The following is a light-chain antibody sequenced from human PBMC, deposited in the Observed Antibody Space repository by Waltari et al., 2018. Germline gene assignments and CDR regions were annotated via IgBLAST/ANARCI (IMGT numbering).Light chain of an antibody. V-gene: IGKV1-39*01. CDR3: QQTYTTPG. J-gene: IGKJ3*01. CDR1: QSISNY. Sequence: DIQMTQSPSSLSASVGDRATITCRKSQSISNYLNWYQQKPGKAPKPLIYAASSLQSGVPSRFSGSGSGTDFTLTISSLQPEDFATYYCQQTYTTPGFGPGTKVDIK. CDR2: AAS.